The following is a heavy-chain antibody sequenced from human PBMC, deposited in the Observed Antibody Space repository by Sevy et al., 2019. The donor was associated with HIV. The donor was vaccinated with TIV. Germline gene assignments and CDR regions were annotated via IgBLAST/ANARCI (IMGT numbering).Heavy chain of an antibody. CDR1: GFNLGSHA. CDR3: ARDLISGSYSQSLDY. J-gene: IGHJ4*02. Sequence: GGSLRLSCAASGFNLGSHAMHWVRQAPGKGLDWVAVISSDGNGQYSADSVKGRFTISRDNSKNTLYMQMGSLRVEDTAVYYCARDLISGSYSQSLDYWGQGTLVTVSS. D-gene: IGHD1-26*01. V-gene: IGHV3-30*04. CDR2: ISSDGNGQ.